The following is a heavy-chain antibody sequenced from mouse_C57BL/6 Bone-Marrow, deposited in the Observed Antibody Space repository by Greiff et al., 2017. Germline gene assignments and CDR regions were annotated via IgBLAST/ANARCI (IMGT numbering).Heavy chain of an antibody. CDR3: ARGRAYYSNYGWYCDV. J-gene: IGHJ1*03. V-gene: IGHV5-12*01. CDR2: ISNGGGST. D-gene: IGHD2-5*01. Sequence: EVMLVESGGGLVQPGGSLKLSCAASGFTFSDYYMYWVRQTPEKRLEWVAYISNGGGSTYYPDTVKGRFTISRDHAKNTLYLQMSRLKSEDTAMYDCARGRAYYSNYGWYCDVWGTGTTVTVSS. CDR1: GFTFSDYY.